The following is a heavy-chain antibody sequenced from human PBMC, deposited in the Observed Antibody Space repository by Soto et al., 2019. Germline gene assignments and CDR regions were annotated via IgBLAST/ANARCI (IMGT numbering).Heavy chain of an antibody. CDR2: INQDGSEK. V-gene: IGHV3-7*01. D-gene: IGHD3-3*01. CDR3: TRDLSWSGPNDY. J-gene: IGHJ4*02. Sequence: PGGSLRLSCSASGFIFSAYWMSWVRQAPGKGLEWVANINQDGSEKKYVDSVKGRFTISRDNAKNSLYLQMNNLRAEDTAVYYCTRDLSWSGPNDYWGQGTLVTVSS. CDR1: GFIFSAYW.